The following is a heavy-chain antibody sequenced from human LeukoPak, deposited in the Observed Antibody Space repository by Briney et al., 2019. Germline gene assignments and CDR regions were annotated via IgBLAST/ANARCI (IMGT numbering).Heavy chain of an antibody. CDR1: GFTFSSYV. J-gene: IGHJ6*02. Sequence: GGSLRLSCAASGFTFSSYVMVWVRQAPGKGLEWVSGISGSGGSTYYADSVKGRFTISRDNSKNTLFPQMSSLRAEDTAVYYCAKESRPAVDGLDVWGQGTTVTVSS. V-gene: IGHV3-23*01. CDR2: ISGSGGST. CDR3: AKESRPAVDGLDV. D-gene: IGHD5/OR15-5a*01.